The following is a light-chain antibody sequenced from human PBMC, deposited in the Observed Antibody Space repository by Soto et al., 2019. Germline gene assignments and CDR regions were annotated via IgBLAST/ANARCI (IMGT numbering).Light chain of an antibody. CDR3: LQISTYPFT. Sequence: DIQLTQSPTSLSASVGDRVTITCRASQVISNYLAWYQQKPGKVPKLLIFAAVTLQSGVPSRFRGSGSGTEFTLTINSLQHDDFATYYCLQISTYPFTFGGGTKVDIK. CDR2: AAV. J-gene: IGKJ4*01. V-gene: IGKV1-9*01. CDR1: QVISNY.